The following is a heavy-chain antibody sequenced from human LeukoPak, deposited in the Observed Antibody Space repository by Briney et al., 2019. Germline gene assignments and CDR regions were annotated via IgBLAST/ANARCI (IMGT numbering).Heavy chain of an antibody. Sequence: PSETLSLTCAVYGGSFSGYHWSWIRQPPGKGLEWIGQINHSGSTNYNPSLKSRVTISVDTSKNQFSLKLGSMTAADTAVYYCARRPDGFDMWGQGTMVTVSS. CDR1: GGSFSGYH. CDR3: ARRPDGFDM. CDR2: INHSGST. V-gene: IGHV4-34*01. J-gene: IGHJ3*02.